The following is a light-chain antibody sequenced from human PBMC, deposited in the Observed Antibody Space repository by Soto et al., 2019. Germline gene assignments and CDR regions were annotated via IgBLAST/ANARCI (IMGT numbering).Light chain of an antibody. V-gene: IGKV3-11*01. CDR1: QSIRSY. CDR3: QQRSNWPPLT. Sequence: ETVLTQSPATLSLSPGERAILSCRASQSIRSYLAWYQQKPGQAPRLLIYDASNRATGIPARFSGSGSGTDFTLTISSLEPEDFAVYYCQQRSNWPPLTFGGGTKVDIK. CDR2: DAS. J-gene: IGKJ4*01.